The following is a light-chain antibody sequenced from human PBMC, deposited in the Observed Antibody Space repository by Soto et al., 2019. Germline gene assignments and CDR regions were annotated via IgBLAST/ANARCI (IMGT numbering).Light chain of an antibody. Sequence: DMEMTQSPSSLSASVGDRVTITCRASQSISNYLNWYQHKPGKVPKLLIYDASSLQSGVPTSFSGSVSGPDFTVNIHSLQPEDFATYYCQQSYGTPLPFGGGTKIHIK. CDR1: QSISNY. CDR3: QQSYGTPLP. J-gene: IGKJ4*01. CDR2: DAS. V-gene: IGKV1-39*01.